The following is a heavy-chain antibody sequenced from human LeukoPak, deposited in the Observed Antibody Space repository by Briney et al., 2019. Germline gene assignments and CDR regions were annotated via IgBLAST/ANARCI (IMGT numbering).Heavy chain of an antibody. CDR1: GFTFSSYA. V-gene: IGHV3-23*01. CDR2: ISGSGGST. CDR3: ARGGQWLGYNWFDP. J-gene: IGHJ5*02. D-gene: IGHD6-19*01. Sequence: GGSLRLSCAASGFTFSSYAMSWVRQAPGKGLEWVSAISGSGGSTYYADSVKGRFTISRDNSKNTLYLQMNSLRAEDAAVYYCARGGQWLGYNWFDPWGQGTLVTVSS.